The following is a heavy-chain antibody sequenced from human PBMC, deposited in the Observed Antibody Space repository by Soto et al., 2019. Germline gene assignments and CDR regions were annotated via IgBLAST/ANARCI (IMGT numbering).Heavy chain of an antibody. J-gene: IGHJ4*02. V-gene: IGHV3-48*03. Sequence: EVQLVESGGGLVQPGGSLRLSCAASGFTFSSYEMNWVRQAPGKGLEWVSYISSSGSTIYYADSVKGRFTISRDNAKNSLYLQMNSLRAEDTAVYYCARHPTRGSYWGDYFDYRGQGTLVTVSS. CDR3: ARHPTRGSYWGDYFDY. D-gene: IGHD1-26*01. CDR2: ISSSGSTI. CDR1: GFTFSSYE.